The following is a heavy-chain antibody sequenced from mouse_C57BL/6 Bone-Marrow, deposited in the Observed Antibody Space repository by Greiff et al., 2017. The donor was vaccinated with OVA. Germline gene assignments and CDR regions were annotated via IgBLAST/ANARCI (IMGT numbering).Heavy chain of an antibody. V-gene: IGHV14-4*01. Sequence: DVKLQESGAELVRPGASVKLSCTASGFNIKDDYMHWVKQRPEQGLEWIGWIDPENGDTEYASKFQGKATITADTSSNTAYLQLSSLTSEDTAVYYCTTGLRSWFAYWGQGTLVTVSA. CDR2: IDPENGDT. D-gene: IGHD1-1*01. CDR1: GFNIKDDY. J-gene: IGHJ3*01. CDR3: TTGLRSWFAY.